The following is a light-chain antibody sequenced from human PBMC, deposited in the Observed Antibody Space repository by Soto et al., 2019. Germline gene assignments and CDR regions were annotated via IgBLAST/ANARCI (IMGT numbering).Light chain of an antibody. CDR1: QSISSY. CDR3: QHSYSTPYT. CDR2: AAS. J-gene: IGKJ2*01. Sequence: DLQMTQSPSSLSASVGDRVTITCRASQSISSYLTWYQQTPGKAPKILIYAASSFQSGVPSTFSGSGSGTDFTLTISSLQPEDVATYYCQHSYSTPYTFGQGTKLEIK. V-gene: IGKV1-39*01.